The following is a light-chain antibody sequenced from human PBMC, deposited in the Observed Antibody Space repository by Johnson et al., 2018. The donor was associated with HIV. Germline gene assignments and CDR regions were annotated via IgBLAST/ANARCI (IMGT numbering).Light chain of an antibody. CDR2: EDN. CDR3: GIWDASLSAGV. Sequence: QSVLTQPPSVSAAPGQTVNISCSGNVSNIESYFVSWYQQLPGAAPTLLIYEDNKRPSGIPDRFSGSKSGATATLGITGLQTGDEADYYCGIWDASLSAGVFGTGTNVTVL. J-gene: IGLJ1*01. V-gene: IGLV1-51*02. CDR1: VSNIESYF.